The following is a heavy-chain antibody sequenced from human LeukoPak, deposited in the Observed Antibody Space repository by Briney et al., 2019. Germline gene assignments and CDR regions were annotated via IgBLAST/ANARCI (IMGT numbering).Heavy chain of an antibody. CDR1: GGSITGYY. D-gene: IGHD2-2*01. CDR3: ARDLYGYASDWYGGYYFDY. CDR2: IYSSGTT. J-gene: IGHJ4*02. V-gene: IGHV4-4*07. Sequence: PSETLSLTCTVSGGSITGYYWSWIRQPAGKGLEWIGRIYSSGTTNYNPSLKSRVTMSVDRSKNQFSLNLDSATAADTALYHCARDLYGYASDWYGGYYFDYRGQGTLVTVSS.